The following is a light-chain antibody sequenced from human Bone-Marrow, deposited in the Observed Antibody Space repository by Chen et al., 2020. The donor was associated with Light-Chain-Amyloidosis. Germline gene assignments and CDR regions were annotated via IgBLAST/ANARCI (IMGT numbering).Light chain of an antibody. CDR3: QQYGRT. Sequence: EIVLTQSPGLLSLSPGERATLSCRASQSVNSGYLAWYQQKPGQAPRLLIYAASSRATGIPDRFSGSGSGIDFTLTISRLEPEDFAVYYCQQYGRTFGQGTKVDIK. CDR1: QSVNSGY. CDR2: AAS. V-gene: IGKV3-20*01. J-gene: IGKJ1*01.